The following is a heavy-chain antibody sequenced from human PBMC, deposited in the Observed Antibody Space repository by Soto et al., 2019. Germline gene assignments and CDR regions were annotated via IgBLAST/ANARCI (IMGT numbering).Heavy chain of an antibody. CDR1: GFSFSDYG. V-gene: IGHV3-30*03. Sequence: QVRLVESGGGVVQPGTSLRLSCAASGFSFSDYGMHWVRQAPGKGLEWVSTMSHDGNNKYYTDSVKGRFTISRDNFKNTLFLQMNRLRPEDTAVYFCARGPLSSGWYDRENWYFGLWGRGTLVTVSS. J-gene: IGHJ2*01. CDR2: MSHDGNNK. CDR3: ARGPLSSGWYDRENWYFGL. D-gene: IGHD6-13*01.